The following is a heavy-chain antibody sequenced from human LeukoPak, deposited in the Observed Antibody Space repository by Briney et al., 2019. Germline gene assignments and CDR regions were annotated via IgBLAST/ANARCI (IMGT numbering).Heavy chain of an antibody. J-gene: IGHJ4*02. Sequence: SETLSLTCAVYGAPFSGYWWYWLRQPPGKGLEWIGEINHSRITNYNPSLKSRVSISVDTSKNRFSLKLSSVTAADTAVYYCATTSGHWGQGTLVTVSS. CDR3: ATTSGH. CDR2: INHSRIT. V-gene: IGHV4-34*01. CDR1: GAPFSGYW.